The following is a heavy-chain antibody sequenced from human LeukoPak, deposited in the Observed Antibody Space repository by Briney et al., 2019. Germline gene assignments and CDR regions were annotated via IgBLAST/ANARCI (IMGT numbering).Heavy chain of an antibody. D-gene: IGHD3-10*01. J-gene: IGHJ4*02. CDR2: IYYSGST. CDR3: ARVAGGSVWFGELLPYFDY. V-gene: IGHV4-39*07. CDR1: GGSISSSSYY. Sequence: SETLSLTCTVSGGSISSSSYYWGCIRQPPGKGLEWIGSIYYSGSTYYNPSLKSRVAISVDTSKNQFSLKLSSVTAADTAVYYCARVAGGSVWFGELLPYFDYWGQGTLVTVSS.